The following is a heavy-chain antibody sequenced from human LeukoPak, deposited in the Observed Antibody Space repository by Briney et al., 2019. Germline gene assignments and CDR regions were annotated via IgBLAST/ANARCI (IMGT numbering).Heavy chain of an antibody. CDR2: SHNSGNT. V-gene: IGHV4-59*08. D-gene: IGHD6-19*01. CDR1: GASISSHY. J-gene: IGHJ4*02. CDR3: ARRRSSGWFDY. Sequence: KPSETLSLTCSVSGASISSHYWSWIRQPPGKGLEWIGYSHNSGNTNYNPSLKSRVNISVDTSKNQLSLKLSSVTAADTAVYYCARRRSSGWFDYWGQGTLVTVSS.